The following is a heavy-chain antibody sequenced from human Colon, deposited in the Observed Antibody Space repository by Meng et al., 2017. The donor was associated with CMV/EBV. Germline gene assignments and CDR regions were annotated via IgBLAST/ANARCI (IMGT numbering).Heavy chain of an antibody. J-gene: IGHJ6*02. Sequence: GEFLKTPCATLGFTFSTYAMSWVRQAPGKGLEWVSLIYSGGDDTYYADPVKGRFTIYRDNAKNILYLQMNSLRANDTAVYYCASSRGPGGYFYGMDTWGQGTTVTVSS. CDR1: GFTFSTYA. CDR2: IYSGGDDT. V-gene: IGHV3-23*03. D-gene: IGHD3-16*01. CDR3: ASSRGPGGYFYGMDT.